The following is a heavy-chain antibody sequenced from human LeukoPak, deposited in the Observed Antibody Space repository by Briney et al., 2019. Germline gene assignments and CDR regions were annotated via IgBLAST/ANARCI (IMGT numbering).Heavy chain of an antibody. CDR2: ISSSSSSM. Sequence: PGGSLRLSCAVSGFSFRSYSMNWVRQAPGKGLEWVTYISSSSSSMYYADSVKGRFTISRDDAKNTLFLQLHNLRVEDTALYYCARDLHYYVAMDVWGQGTTVTVSS. CDR3: ARDLHYYVAMDV. V-gene: IGHV3-48*01. CDR1: GFSFRSYS. D-gene: IGHD3-10*02. J-gene: IGHJ6*02.